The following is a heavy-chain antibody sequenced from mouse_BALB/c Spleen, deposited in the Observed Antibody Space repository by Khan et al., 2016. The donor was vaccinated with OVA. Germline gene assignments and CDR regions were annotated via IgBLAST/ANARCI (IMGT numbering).Heavy chain of an antibody. CDR3: ARRNYFGYTFAY. CDR1: GYTFTDYY. V-gene: IGHV1-77*01. Sequence: VKLLESGAELARPGASVKLSCKASGYTFTDYYINWVKLRTGQGLEWIGEISPGSGDTYYNERFKGKATLTADKSSSTAYRQLSSLTSEASAFYFCARRNYFGYTFAYWGQGTLVTVSA. J-gene: IGHJ3*01. CDR2: ISPGSGDT. D-gene: IGHD1-2*01.